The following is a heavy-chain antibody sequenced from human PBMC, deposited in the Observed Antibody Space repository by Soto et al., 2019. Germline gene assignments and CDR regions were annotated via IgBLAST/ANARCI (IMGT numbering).Heavy chain of an antibody. CDR1: GFSLSTRGVG. Sequence: QITLKESGPTLVKPTQTLTLTCTFSGFSLSTRGVGVGWIRQPPGKALEWLALIYWDDDKRYSPSLKSRLTITKDPSKTQVVLTMTNMDPVDTATYYCAHKGGGDRILDYWGQGTLVTVSS. CDR3: AHKGGGDRILDY. V-gene: IGHV2-5*02. D-gene: IGHD3-16*01. J-gene: IGHJ4*02. CDR2: IYWDDDK.